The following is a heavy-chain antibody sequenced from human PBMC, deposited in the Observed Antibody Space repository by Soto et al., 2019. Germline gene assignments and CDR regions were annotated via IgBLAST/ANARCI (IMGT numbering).Heavy chain of an antibody. CDR1: GGSISSYY. D-gene: IGHD1-20*01. CDR3: ARVNWNAVHYYNYMDV. V-gene: IGHV4-59*01. CDR2: IYYSGST. J-gene: IGHJ6*03. Sequence: SSETLSLTCTVSGGSISSYYWSWIRQPPGKGLEWIGYIYYSGSTNYNPSLKSRVTISVDTSKNQFSLKLSSVTAADTAVYYCARVNWNAVHYYNYMDVWGKGTTVTVSS.